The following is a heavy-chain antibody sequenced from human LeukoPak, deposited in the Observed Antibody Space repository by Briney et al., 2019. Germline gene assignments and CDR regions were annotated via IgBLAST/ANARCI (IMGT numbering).Heavy chain of an antibody. V-gene: IGHV4-38-2*01. CDR1: GYSTSSGYY. D-gene: IGHD5-18*01. CDR3: ARVNTVMATFDY. J-gene: IGHJ4*02. CDR2: ISHSGST. Sequence: SETLSLTCAVSGYSTSSGYYWGWIRQPPGKGLEWIATISHSGSTYYNPSLKSRVTISGDTSQSQYSLKLSSVTAADTAVYYCARVNTVMATFDYWGQGTLVTVSS.